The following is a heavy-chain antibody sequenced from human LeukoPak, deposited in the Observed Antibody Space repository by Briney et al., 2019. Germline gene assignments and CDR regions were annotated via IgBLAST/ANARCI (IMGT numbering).Heavy chain of an antibody. CDR1: GFTLSTFA. V-gene: IGHV3-23*01. J-gene: IGHJ6*02. Sequence: GGSLRLSCAASGFTLSTFAMTWVRQAPGKGLEWVSAISESGGNTYYADSVKGRFTISRDNSKNTLYLQMNSLRAEDTAVYYCTYYYYGMDVWGQGTTVTVSS. CDR3: TYYYYGMDV. CDR2: ISESGGNT.